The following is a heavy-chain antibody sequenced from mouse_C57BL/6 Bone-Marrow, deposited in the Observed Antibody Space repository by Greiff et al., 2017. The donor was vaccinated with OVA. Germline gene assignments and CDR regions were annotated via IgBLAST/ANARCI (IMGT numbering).Heavy chain of an antibody. CDR1: GYTFTSYW. CDR3: ASIYDGYYGFDY. D-gene: IGHD2-3*01. Sequence: QVQLQQPGAELVKPGASVKMSCKASGYTFTSYWITWVKQRPGQGLEWIGDIYPGSGSTNYNEKFKSKATLTVDTSSSTAYMQLSSLTSEDSAVYYCASIYDGYYGFDYWGQGTTLTVSS. CDR2: IYPGSGST. V-gene: IGHV1-55*01. J-gene: IGHJ2*01.